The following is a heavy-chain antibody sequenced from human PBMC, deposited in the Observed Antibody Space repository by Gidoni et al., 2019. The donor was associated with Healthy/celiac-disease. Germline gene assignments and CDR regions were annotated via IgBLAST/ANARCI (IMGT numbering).Heavy chain of an antibody. Sequence: QVQLQQWGAGLLKPSETLSLTCAVYGGSFSGYYWSWIRQPPGKGLEWIGEINHSGSTNYNPSLKSRVTISVDTSKNQFSLKLSSVTAADTAVYYCARGGSMVRGVIRAFDIWGQGTMVTVSS. J-gene: IGHJ3*02. CDR1: GGSFSGYY. CDR3: ARGGSMVRGVIRAFDI. CDR2: INHSGST. V-gene: IGHV4-34*01. D-gene: IGHD3-10*01.